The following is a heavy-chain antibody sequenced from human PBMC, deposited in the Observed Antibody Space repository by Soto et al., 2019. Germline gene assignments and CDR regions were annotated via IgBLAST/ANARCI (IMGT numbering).Heavy chain of an antibody. V-gene: IGHV3-30*18. CDR3: AKDEVLVEVVARDYYGMDV. CDR1: GFTFSSYG. J-gene: IGHJ6*02. D-gene: IGHD2-15*01. CDR2: ILYDGKKN. Sequence: PGGSLRLSCAASGFTFSSYGMHWVRQAPGKGLEWVALILYDGKKNYYADPVKGRFTISRDNSKNTLYLQMNSLRAEDTAVYYCAKDEVLVEVVARDYYGMDVWGQGTTVTVSS.